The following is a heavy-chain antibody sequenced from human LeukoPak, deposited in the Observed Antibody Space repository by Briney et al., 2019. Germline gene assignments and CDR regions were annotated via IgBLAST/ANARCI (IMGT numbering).Heavy chain of an antibody. J-gene: IGHJ3*02. V-gene: IGHV1-18*01. CDR3: ARVRAVAGLVDAFDK. D-gene: IGHD6-19*01. CDR1: GYTFTSYG. CDR2: IYSYNGNT. Sequence: ASVKVSCKASGYTFTSYGISWVRQAPGQGREWMGWIYSYNGNTNYAQKFQGRVTMTTDTSTNTAYMEMRSLTSDDTAVYYCARVRAVAGLVDAFDKWGQGTMVTVSS.